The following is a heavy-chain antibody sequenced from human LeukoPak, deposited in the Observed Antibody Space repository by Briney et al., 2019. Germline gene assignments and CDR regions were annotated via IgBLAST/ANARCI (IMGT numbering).Heavy chain of an antibody. CDR1: GFTFSSYS. CDR2: ISSSSSYI. CDR3: ARGHSSGWYDQYYFDH. Sequence: GGSLRLSCAASGFTFSSYSMNWVRQAPGKGLEWVSSISSSSSYIYYADSVKGRFTISRDNAKNSVYLQMNSLRAEDTAVYYCARGHSSGWYDQYYFDHWGQGTPVTVSS. V-gene: IGHV3-21*06. D-gene: IGHD6-19*01. J-gene: IGHJ4*02.